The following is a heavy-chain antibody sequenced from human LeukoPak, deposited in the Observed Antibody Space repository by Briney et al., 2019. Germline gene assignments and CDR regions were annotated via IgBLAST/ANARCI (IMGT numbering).Heavy chain of an antibody. CDR2: IKQDGSEK. Sequence: GGSLRLSCAASGFTFSSYWMSWVRQAPGKGLEWVANIKQDGSEKYYVDSVKGRFTISRDNAKNSLYLQMNSLRAEDTAVYYCARDLVTMVREVNWFDPWAREPWSPSPQ. V-gene: IGHV3-7*01. J-gene: IGHJ5*02. CDR3: ARDLVTMVREVNWFDP. D-gene: IGHD3-10*01. CDR1: GFTFSSYW.